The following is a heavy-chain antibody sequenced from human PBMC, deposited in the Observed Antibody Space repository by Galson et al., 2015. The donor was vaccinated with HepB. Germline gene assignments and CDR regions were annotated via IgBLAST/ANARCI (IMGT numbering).Heavy chain of an antibody. J-gene: IGHJ4*02. V-gene: IGHV3-30*18. CDR3: AKSLYGSGSYSH. D-gene: IGHD3-10*01. CDR1: GFTFSNYG. Sequence: SLRLSCAASGFTFSNYGMHWIRQAPGKGLEWMAVISYDGSNKYYADSVKGRFTISRDNSKNTLSLQMNSLRAEDTAVYYCAKSLYGSGSYSHWGQGTLVTVSS. CDR2: ISYDGSNK.